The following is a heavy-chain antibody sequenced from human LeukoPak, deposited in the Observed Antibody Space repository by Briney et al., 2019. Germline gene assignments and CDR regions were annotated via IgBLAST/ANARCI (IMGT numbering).Heavy chain of an antibody. V-gene: IGHV4-34*01. Sequence: PSETLSLTCAVYGGSFSGYYWSWIRQPPGKGREWIGEINHSGSTNYNPSLKSRVTISVDTSKNQFSLKLSSVTAADTAVYYCARGPYSGSYFLDYWGQGTLVTVSS. D-gene: IGHD1-26*01. CDR3: ARGPYSGSYFLDY. CDR1: GGSFSGYY. CDR2: INHSGST. J-gene: IGHJ4*02.